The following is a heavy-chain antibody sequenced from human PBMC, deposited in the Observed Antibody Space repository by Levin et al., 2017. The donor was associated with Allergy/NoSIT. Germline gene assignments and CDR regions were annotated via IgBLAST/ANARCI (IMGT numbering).Heavy chain of an antibody. V-gene: IGHV4-59*01. D-gene: IGHD3-22*01. CDR1: GGSISNYY. J-gene: IGHJ4*02. CDR2: IYYSGST. Sequence: SETLSLTCTVSGGSISNYYWSWIRQPPGMRLEWIGYIYYSGSTSYNPSLQRRVPITVDTYKNQFSLKLSLVTAAATAVYYCARITHYDDGSSDYDPGYYFDYWGQGALVTVSS. CDR3: ARITHYDDGSSDYDPGYYFDY.